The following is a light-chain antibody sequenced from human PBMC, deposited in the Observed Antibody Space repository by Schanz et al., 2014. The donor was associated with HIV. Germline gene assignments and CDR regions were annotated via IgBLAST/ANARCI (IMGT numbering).Light chain of an antibody. Sequence: DIQMTQSPSSLSASVGDRVTITCPASQDIDNYLNWYQQKPGEAPKLLIYDASNLVTGVPSRFSGGGSGTHFTFTISGLQPEDIATYYCQRYDYLFITFGQGTRLDIK. V-gene: IGKV1-33*01. CDR3: QRYDYLFIT. CDR1: QDIDNY. CDR2: DAS. J-gene: IGKJ5*01.